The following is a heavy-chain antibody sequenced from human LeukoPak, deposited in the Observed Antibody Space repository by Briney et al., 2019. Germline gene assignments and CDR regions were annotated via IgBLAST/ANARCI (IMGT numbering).Heavy chain of an antibody. V-gene: IGHV1-2*02. CDR2: INPNSGGT. CDR3: ARFSSGWPGTTYYYYGMDV. CDR1: GYTFTSYG. Sequence: ASVKVSCKASGYTFTSYGISWVRQAPGQGLEWMGWINPNSGGTNYAQKFQGRVTMTRDTSISTAYMELSRLRSDDTAVYYCARFSSGWPGTTYYYYGMDVWGQGTTVTVSS. J-gene: IGHJ6*02. D-gene: IGHD6-19*01.